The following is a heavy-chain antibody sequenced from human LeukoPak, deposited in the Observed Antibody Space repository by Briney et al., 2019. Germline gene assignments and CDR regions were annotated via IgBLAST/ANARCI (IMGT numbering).Heavy chain of an antibody. J-gene: IGHJ4*02. V-gene: IGHV1-2*02. CDR1: GYTFTDYY. CDR3: ARGQRILVRDTNVGDFFDY. CDR2: VNPNSGGT. D-gene: IGHD1-26*01. Sequence: GASVKVSCKASGYTFTDYYILWLRQAPGQGLEWMGWVNPNSGGTHYAQKFQGRVTMTRDTSINTAYIELSRLRSDDTAVYYCARGQRILVRDTNVGDFFDYWGQGALVTVSS.